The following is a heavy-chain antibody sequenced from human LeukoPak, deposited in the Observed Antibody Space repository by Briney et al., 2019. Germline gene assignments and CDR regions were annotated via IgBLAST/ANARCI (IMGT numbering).Heavy chain of an antibody. CDR1: GGSISSSSYY. CDR3: ARGRSPAYYDFWSGYLYFDY. J-gene: IGHJ4*02. D-gene: IGHD3-3*01. CDR2: IYYTRST. V-gene: IGHV4-39*01. Sequence: SETLSFTCTVSGGSISSSSYYWGWIRQPPGKGLEWVGSIYYTRSTYYNPSLKSRVTISVDTPKNQFSLKLTSVTAADTAVYYCARGRSPAYYDFWSGYLYFDYWGQGTLVTVSS.